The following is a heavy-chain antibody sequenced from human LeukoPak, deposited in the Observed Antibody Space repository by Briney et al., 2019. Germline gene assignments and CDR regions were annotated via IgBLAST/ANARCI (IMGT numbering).Heavy chain of an antibody. Sequence: GGSLRLSCAASEFTFSSYSMNWVRQAPGKGLQWASSITTTSTSKYYADSVKGRFTISRDNAKNSLYLQMDSLRDEDTAVYYCVRDAAYSAFNMWGQGTMVTVSS. CDR3: VRDAAYSAFNM. V-gene: IGHV3-48*02. CDR2: ITTTSTSK. CDR1: EFTFSSYS. D-gene: IGHD4-11*01. J-gene: IGHJ3*02.